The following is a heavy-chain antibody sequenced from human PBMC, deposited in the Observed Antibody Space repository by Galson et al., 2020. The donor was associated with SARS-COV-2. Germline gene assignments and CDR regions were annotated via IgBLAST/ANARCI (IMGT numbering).Heavy chain of an antibody. CDR1: GFTFSDHY. Sequence: GGSLRLSCAASGFTFSDHYMNWVRQAPGKGLEWVARTRNKANSYTTEYAASVKGRFTISRDDSKNSLYLQMNSLKTEDTAVYYCTRDTDYYGSGSFYNGWYFDLWGRGT. CDR3: TRDTDYYGSGSFYNGWYFDL. D-gene: IGHD3-10*01. J-gene: IGHJ2*01. CDR2: TRNKANSYTT. V-gene: IGHV3-72*01.